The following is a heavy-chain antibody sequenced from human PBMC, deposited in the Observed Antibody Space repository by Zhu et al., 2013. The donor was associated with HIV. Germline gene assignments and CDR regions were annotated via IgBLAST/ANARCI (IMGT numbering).Heavy chain of an antibody. CDR3: ARSRGRAAAGTSWFDP. V-gene: IGHV1-69*01. CDR2: INPIFGTP. D-gene: IGHD6-13*01. Sequence: QVQLVQSGAEVKKPGSSVKVSCKTSGDTFPNSGINWVRQAPGQGLEWMGGINPIFGTPDYAQNFQARVTFSADESTSTTYMELSTLRSDDTAVYYCARSRGRAAAGTSWFDPWGQGTLVTASS. J-gene: IGHJ5*02. CDR1: GDTFPNSG.